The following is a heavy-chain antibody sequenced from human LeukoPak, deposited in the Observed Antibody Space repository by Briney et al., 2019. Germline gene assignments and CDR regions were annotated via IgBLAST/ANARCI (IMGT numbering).Heavy chain of an antibody. CDR3: ARDQVAAAGSYYYYYYMDV. CDR2: ISAYNGNT. CDR1: GYTFTSYG. J-gene: IGHJ6*03. Sequence: ASVKVSCKASGYTFTSYGISWVRQAPGQGLEWMGWISAYNGNTNYAQMLQGRVTMTTDTSTSTAYMELRSLRSDDTAVYYCARDQVAAAGSYYYYYYMDVWGKGTTVTVSS. D-gene: IGHD6-13*01. V-gene: IGHV1-18*01.